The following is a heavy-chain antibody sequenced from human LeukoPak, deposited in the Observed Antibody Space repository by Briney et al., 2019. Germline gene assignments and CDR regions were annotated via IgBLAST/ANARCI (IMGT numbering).Heavy chain of an antibody. CDR1: GFTFSSSE. D-gene: IGHD3-10*01. CDR2: ISTIGGSI. Sequence: PGGSLRLSCAASGFTFSSSEMTWVRQAPGKGLEWVAYISTIGGSIYYADSVRGRSTISRDNAKNSLYLQMNSLRAEDTAVYYCARVLAPRFGELLAYGMDVWGQGTTVTVSS. V-gene: IGHV3-48*03. CDR3: ARVLAPRFGELLAYGMDV. J-gene: IGHJ6*02.